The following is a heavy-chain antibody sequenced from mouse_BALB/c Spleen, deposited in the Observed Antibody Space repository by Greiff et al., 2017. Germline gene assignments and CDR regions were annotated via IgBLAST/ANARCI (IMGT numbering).Heavy chain of an antibody. J-gene: IGHJ2*01. Sequence: VQLQQSGPELVKPGASVKISCKASGYSFTSYYIHWVKQRPGQGLEWIGWIFPGSGNTKYNEKFKGKATLTADTSSSTAYMQLSSLTSEDSAVYFCARSYYRYDGFDYWGQGTTLTVSS. V-gene: IGHV1-66*01. CDR2: IFPGSGNT. CDR1: GYSFTSYY. D-gene: IGHD2-14*01. CDR3: ARSYYRYDGFDY.